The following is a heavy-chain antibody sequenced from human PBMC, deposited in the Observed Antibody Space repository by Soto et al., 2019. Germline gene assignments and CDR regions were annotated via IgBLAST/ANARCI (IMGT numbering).Heavy chain of an antibody. CDR1: GFTFSSYE. D-gene: IGHD3-22*01. J-gene: IGHJ3*02. CDR2: ISSSGSTI. V-gene: IGHV3-48*03. Sequence: GGSLRLSCAASGFTFSSYEMNWVRQAPGKGLEWVSYISSSGSTIYYADSVKGRFTISRDNAKNSLYLQMNSLRAEDTAVYYCARDRQSYYDSSGYDAFDIWGQGTMVTVSS. CDR3: ARDRQSYYDSSGYDAFDI.